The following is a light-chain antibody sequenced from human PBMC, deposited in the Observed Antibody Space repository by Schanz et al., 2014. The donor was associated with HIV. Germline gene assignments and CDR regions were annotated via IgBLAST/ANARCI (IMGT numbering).Light chain of an antibody. V-gene: IGLV4-69*01. J-gene: IGLJ2*01. Sequence: QVVLTQSPSASASLGASVKLTCTLSSGHSSYAIAWHQQQPEKGPRYLMKVNSDGSHYKGDGIPDRFSGSSSGAERYLTISSLQSEDEADYYCQTWGTGIVVFGGGTKLTVL. CDR3: QTWGTGIVV. CDR1: SGHSSYA. CDR2: VNSDGSH.